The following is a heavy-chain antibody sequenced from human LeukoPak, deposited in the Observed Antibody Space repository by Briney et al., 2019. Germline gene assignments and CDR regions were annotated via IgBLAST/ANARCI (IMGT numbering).Heavy chain of an antibody. V-gene: IGHV3-66*01. J-gene: IGHJ3*02. CDR2: IYSGGST. Sequence: PGGSLRLFCTGSGYTFRDYAMRWVRQAPGKGLEWVSVIYSGGSTYHADSVKGRFTISRDNSKNTLYLQMNSLRDEDTAVYYCARIVAGGAFDIWGQGTMVAVSS. D-gene: IGHD1-26*01. CDR3: ARIVAGGAFDI. CDR1: GYTFRDYA.